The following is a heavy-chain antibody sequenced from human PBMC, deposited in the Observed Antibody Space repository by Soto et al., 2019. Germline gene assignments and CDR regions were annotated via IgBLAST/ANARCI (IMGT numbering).Heavy chain of an antibody. CDR1: GFTFSSYS. CDR2: ISSSSSYI. CDR3: ARGGLNLVATESVGY. Sequence: EVQLVESGGGLVKPGGSLRLSCAASGFTFSSYSMNWVRQAPGKGLEWVSSISSSSSYIYYADSVKGRFTISRDNAKNTLYLQMNSLRAEDTAVYYCARGGLNLVATESVGYWGQGTLVTVSS. J-gene: IGHJ4*02. D-gene: IGHD5-12*01. V-gene: IGHV3-21*01.